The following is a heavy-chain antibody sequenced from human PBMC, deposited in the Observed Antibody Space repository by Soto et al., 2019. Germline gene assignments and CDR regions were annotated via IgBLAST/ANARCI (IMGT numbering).Heavy chain of an antibody. Sequence: QVQLVESGGGVVQPGRSLTLSCAASGFIFTSYGMHWVRQGPGKGLEWVAVMWYDGSNKYYGDPVKGRFTISRDKSRNTLYLQMDSLRVEDTAVYYCARWAADGIYYRYGMDVWGQGTAVTVSS. D-gene: IGHD6-13*01. V-gene: IGHV3-33*01. CDR3: ARWAADGIYYRYGMDV. J-gene: IGHJ6*02. CDR1: GFIFTSYG. CDR2: MWYDGSNK.